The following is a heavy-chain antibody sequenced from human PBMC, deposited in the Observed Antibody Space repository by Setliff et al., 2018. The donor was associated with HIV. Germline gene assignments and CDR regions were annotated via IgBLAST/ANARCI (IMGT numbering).Heavy chain of an antibody. D-gene: IGHD4-4*01. CDR3: ARVGLSAVPFPTVY. J-gene: IGHJ4*02. Sequence: GASVKVSCKASNYTFTNYAITWVRQAPGQRPEWMGWISAYDGDTKYAQKFHNRLSMTADTSTTTAYVDLRGLTSDDTGVYYCARVGLSAVPFPTVYWGQGTLVTVSS. CDR1: NYTFTNYA. V-gene: IGHV1-18*01. CDR2: ISAYDGDT.